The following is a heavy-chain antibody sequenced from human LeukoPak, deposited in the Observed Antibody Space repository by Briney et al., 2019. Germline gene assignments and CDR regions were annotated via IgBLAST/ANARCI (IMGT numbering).Heavy chain of an antibody. J-gene: IGHJ6*03. CDR3: ARERRDVYNYYLGYYYYYMDV. D-gene: IGHD5-24*01. CDR1: GFTFSNYW. V-gene: IGHV3-7*01. Sequence: GGSLRLSCAASGFTFSNYWMSWVRQAPGKGLEWVADIKKDGSEKYYVDSVKGRFTISRDNAKNSLYLQMNSLRAEDTAVYYCARERRDVYNYYLGYYYYYMDVWGRGTTVTVSS. CDR2: IKKDGSEK.